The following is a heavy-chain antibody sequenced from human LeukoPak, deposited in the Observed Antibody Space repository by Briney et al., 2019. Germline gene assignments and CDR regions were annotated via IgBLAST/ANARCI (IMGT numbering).Heavy chain of an antibody. D-gene: IGHD2-15*01. CDR1: GGSFSGYY. CDR3: ARVSPYCSGGSCYFDY. J-gene: IGHJ4*02. CDR2: INHSGST. Sequence: SETLSLTCAVYGGSFSGYYWSWIRQPPGKGLEWIGEINHSGSTNYNPSLKSRVTISVDTSKNQFSLKLSPVTAADTAVYYCARVSPYCSGGSCYFDYWGQGTLVTVSS. V-gene: IGHV4-34*01.